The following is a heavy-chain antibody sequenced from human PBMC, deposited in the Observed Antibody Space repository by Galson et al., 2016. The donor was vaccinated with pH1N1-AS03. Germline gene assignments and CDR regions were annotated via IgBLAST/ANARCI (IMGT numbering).Heavy chain of an antibody. V-gene: IGHV3-66*01. CDR2: IYSGGTT. CDR3: VRDFRWGGNSGY. J-gene: IGHJ4*02. Sequence: SLRLSCAASGFTVSSSHMNWVRQAPGKGLEWVSIIYSGGTTYYADSLKGRCIVSRDNSKNTMYLQMNSLGAEDTAVYYCVRDFRWGGNSGYWGQGTLVTVSS. CDR1: GFTVSSSH. D-gene: IGHD4-23*01.